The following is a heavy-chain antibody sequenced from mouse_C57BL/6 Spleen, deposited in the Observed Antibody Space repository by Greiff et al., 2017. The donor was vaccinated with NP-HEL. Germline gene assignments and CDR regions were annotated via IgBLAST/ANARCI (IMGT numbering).Heavy chain of an antibody. CDR1: GYAFTNYL. CDR2: INPGSGGT. CDR3: ARKDYYGSSHWYFDV. J-gene: IGHJ1*03. Sequence: VQLHQSGAELVRPGTSVKVSCKASGYAFTNYLIEWVKQRPGQGLEWIGVINPGSGGTNYNEKFKGKATLTADKSSSTAYMQLSSLTSEDSAVYFCARKDYYGSSHWYFDVWGTGTTVTVSS. V-gene: IGHV1-54*01. D-gene: IGHD1-1*01.